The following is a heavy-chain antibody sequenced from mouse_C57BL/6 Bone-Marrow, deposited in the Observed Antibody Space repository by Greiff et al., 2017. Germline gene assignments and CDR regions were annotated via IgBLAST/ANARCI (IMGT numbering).Heavy chain of an antibody. CDR1: GYAFSSSW. Sequence: QVQLQQSGPELVKPGASVKISCKASGYAFSSSWMNWVKQRPGKGLEWIGRIYPGDGDTNYNGKFKGKATLTADKSSSTAYMQLSSLTSEDSAVYFCASFITTVVATSYFDYWGQGTTLTVSS. CDR2: IYPGDGDT. CDR3: ASFITTVVATSYFDY. J-gene: IGHJ2*01. V-gene: IGHV1-82*01. D-gene: IGHD1-1*01.